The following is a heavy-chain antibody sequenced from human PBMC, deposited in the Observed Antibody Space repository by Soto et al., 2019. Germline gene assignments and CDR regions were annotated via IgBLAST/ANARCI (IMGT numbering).Heavy chain of an antibody. Sequence: EVQLLESGGGLVQPGGSLRLSCAASGFTFSSFAMNWVRQAPGKGLECVSTINTSGGSSHYADAVKGRFTISRDNPRKGLECVSTLAHGGGSTHNAKYVKGRLTTPRDNSKNTLSLQMSDLRADDPAVYYCTKNGQPGSWGQGTLVTVSS. V-gene: IGHV3-23*01. CDR1: GFTFSSFA. D-gene: IGHD2-15*01. CDR2: INTSGGSS. CDR3: YVKGRLTTPRDNSKNTLSLQMSDLRADDPAVYYCTKNGQPGS. J-gene: IGHJ5*02.